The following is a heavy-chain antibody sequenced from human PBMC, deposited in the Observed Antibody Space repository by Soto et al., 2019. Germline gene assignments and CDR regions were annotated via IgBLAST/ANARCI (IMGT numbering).Heavy chain of an antibody. D-gene: IGHD3-22*01. J-gene: IGHJ2*01. CDR1: GFTFSSYS. V-gene: IGHV3-21*01. CDR3: ARYPPYDSSGYGSWYFDL. Sequence: WGSLNLSCSASGFTFSSYSMNWVRQAPGKGLEWVSSISSSSSYIYYADSVKGRFTISRDNAKNSLYLQMNSLRAEDTAVYYCARYPPYDSSGYGSWYFDLWGRGNLVTVSS. CDR2: ISSSSSYI.